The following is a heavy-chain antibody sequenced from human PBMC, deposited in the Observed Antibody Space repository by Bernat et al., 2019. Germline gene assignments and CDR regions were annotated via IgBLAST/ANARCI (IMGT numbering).Heavy chain of an antibody. D-gene: IGHD6-19*01. V-gene: IGHV4-39*01. CDR3: ARTFGPPHSRGWYR. J-gene: IGHJ4*02. CDR1: GGSISSSSYY. Sequence: QLQLQESGPGLVKPSETLSLTCTVSGGSISSSSYYWGWIRQPPGKGLEWIGSIYYSGSTYYNPSLKSRVTISVDTSKNQFSLKLSSVTAADTAVYRCARTFGPPHSRGWYRWGQGTLVTVCS. CDR2: IYYSGST.